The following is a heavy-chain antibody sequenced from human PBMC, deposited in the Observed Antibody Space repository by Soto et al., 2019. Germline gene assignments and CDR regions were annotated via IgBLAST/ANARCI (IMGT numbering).Heavy chain of an antibody. CDR2: IIPIFGTA. Sequence: QVQLVQSGAEVKKPGSSVKVSCKASGGTFSSYAISWVRQAPGQGLEWMGGIIPIFGTANYAQKFQGRVPITADKSTSPAYMELRSLRSEDTDVYYCAPVVVAATLEHYFDYWGQGTLVTVSS. D-gene: IGHD2-15*01. V-gene: IGHV1-69*06. CDR1: GGTFSSYA. CDR3: APVVVAATLEHYFDY. J-gene: IGHJ4*02.